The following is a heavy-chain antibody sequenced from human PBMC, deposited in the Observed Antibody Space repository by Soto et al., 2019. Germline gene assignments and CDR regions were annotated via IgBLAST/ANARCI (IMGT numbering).Heavy chain of an antibody. V-gene: IGHV1-46*03. CDR1: GYTFTSYY. J-gene: IGHJ6*03. D-gene: IGHD5-12*01. CDR2: INPSGGST. CDR3: ARDRGYSGYDYGHHYYYYMDV. Sequence: ASVKVSCKASGYTFTSYYMHWVRQAPGQGLEWMGIINPSGGSTSYAQKFQGRVTMTRDTSTSTVYMELSSLRSEDTAVYYCARDRGYSGYDYGHHYYYYMDVWGKGTTVTVSS.